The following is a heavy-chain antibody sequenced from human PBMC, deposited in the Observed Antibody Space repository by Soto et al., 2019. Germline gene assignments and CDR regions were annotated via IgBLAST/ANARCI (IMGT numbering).Heavy chain of an antibody. V-gene: IGHV1-3*01. CDR1: GYTFTSYA. CDR2: INAGNGNT. CDR3: ARAGESFGPRDYYYMDV. D-gene: IGHD3-16*01. J-gene: IGHJ6*03. Sequence: GASVKVSCKASGYTFTSYAMHWVRQAPGQRLEWMGWINAGNGNTKYSQKFQGRVTITRDTSASTAYMELSSLRSEDTAVYYCARAGESFGPRDYYYMDVWGKGTTVTVSS.